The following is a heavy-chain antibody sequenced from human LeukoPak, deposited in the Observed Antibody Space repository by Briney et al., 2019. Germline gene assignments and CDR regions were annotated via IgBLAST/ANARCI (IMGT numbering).Heavy chain of an antibody. CDR1: GGSISSSSYY. J-gene: IGHJ4*02. D-gene: IGHD3-10*01. Sequence: SSETLSLTCTVSGGSISSSSYYWGWIRLPPGKGLEWIGSMYYRRSTFYNMSLKSRVTISVDTSKNQFSLKLTSVTAADTAVYYCARASGGGLFDYWGQGTLVTVSS. CDR3: ARASGGGLFDY. V-gene: IGHV4-39*07. CDR2: MYYRRST.